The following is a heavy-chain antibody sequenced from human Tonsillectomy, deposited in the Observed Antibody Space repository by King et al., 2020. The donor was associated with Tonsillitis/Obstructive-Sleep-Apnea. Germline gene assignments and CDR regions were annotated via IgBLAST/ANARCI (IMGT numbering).Heavy chain of an antibody. V-gene: IGHV1-18*01. CDR2: ISPYNGNT. Sequence: QLVQSGAEVKNTGASVKVSCKASGYTFTSYGISWVRQAPGQGLEWMGWISPYNGNTGYAQKLQGRVTMTTDASTSTAYMELRSLTSDDTAMYYCARDRATTVTTGGYWGQGTLVTVSS. D-gene: IGHD4-11*01. J-gene: IGHJ4*02. CDR1: GYTFTSYG. CDR3: ARDRATTVTTGGY.